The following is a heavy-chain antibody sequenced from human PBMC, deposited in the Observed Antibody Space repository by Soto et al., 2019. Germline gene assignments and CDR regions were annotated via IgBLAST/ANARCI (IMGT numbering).Heavy chain of an antibody. CDR3: ARQGFGVLHGLVDV. D-gene: IGHD3-10*01. CDR2: IYYSGST. J-gene: IGHJ6*02. CDR1: GDSISSSSYY. V-gene: IGHV4-39*01. Sequence: PSETLSLTCTVSGDSISSSSYYWGWIRQPPGKGLEWIGSIYYSGSTYYNPSLQSRVTMSVDTSKNQFSLKLSSVTAADTAVYYCARQGFGVLHGLVDVWGQGTTVTVSS.